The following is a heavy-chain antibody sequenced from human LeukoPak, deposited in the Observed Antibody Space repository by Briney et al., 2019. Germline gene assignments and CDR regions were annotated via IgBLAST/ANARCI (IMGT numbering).Heavy chain of an antibody. Sequence: TGGSLRLSCVTSGFTFSSYGIHWVRRAPGKGLEWVAFIRYDGNNKYYADSVKGRFTFSRDNSKNMLYLQMNSLRVEDTAVYYCAKDLPDYGDYIEGYWGQGTLVTVSS. J-gene: IGHJ4*02. CDR3: AKDLPDYGDYIEGY. CDR1: GFTFSSYG. D-gene: IGHD4-17*01. V-gene: IGHV3-30*02. CDR2: IRYDGNNK.